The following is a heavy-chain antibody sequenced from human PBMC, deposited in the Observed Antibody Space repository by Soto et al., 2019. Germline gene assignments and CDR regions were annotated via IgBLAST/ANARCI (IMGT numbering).Heavy chain of an antibody. V-gene: IGHV3-13*01. D-gene: IGHD3-9*01. CDR3: VRVANTGYYPY. Sequence: GGSLRLSCAASGFTFTNYDMHWVRQCSGKPLAWVSGIGTAGATFYPDSVKGRFSVSRENAKHSLFLQMNSLRSGDTAVYSCVRVANTGYYPYWGREILVPVAS. CDR2: IGTAGAT. CDR1: GFTFTNYD. J-gene: IGHJ4*02.